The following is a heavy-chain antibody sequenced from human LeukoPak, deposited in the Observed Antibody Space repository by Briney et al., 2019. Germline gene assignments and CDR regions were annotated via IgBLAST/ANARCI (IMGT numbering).Heavy chain of an antibody. Sequence: ASVKVSCKASGYTFTSYGISWVRQAPGQGLEWMGWISAYNGNTNYAQKFQGRVTMTRDTSISTAYMELSRLRSDDTAVYYCARVSFIAAAGTANNPYDYWGQGTLVTVSS. CDR3: ARVSFIAAAGTANNPYDY. CDR2: ISAYNGNT. V-gene: IGHV1-18*01. J-gene: IGHJ4*02. D-gene: IGHD6-13*01. CDR1: GYTFTSYG.